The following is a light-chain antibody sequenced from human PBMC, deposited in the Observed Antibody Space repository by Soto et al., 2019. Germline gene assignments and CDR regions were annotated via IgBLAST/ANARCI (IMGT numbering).Light chain of an antibody. V-gene: IGKV3-20*01. CDR1: QSVSSSY. CDR3: QQYGSSPWT. Sequence: EIVLTQSPGTLSLSPGERATLSCRASQSVSSSYLAWYQQKPGQAPRLLIYGASSRATGIPDRFSGSGSGTDFTLTISRLEPEDFAVYYCQQYGSSPWTFGQGTNVELK. CDR2: GAS. J-gene: IGKJ1*01.